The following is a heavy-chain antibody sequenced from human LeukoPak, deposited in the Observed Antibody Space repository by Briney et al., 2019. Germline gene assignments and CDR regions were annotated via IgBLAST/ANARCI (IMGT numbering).Heavy chain of an antibody. V-gene: IGHV1-69*05. CDR2: IIPIFGTA. CDR1: GGTFSSYA. CDR3: ARDQSRDGYNLDAFDI. D-gene: IGHD5-24*01. J-gene: IGHJ3*02. Sequence: SVKVSCKASGGTFSSYAISWVRQAPGQGLELRGGIIPIFGTANYAQKFQGRVTITTDESTSTAYMELSSLRSEDTAVYYCARDQSRDGYNLDAFDIWGQGTMVTVSS.